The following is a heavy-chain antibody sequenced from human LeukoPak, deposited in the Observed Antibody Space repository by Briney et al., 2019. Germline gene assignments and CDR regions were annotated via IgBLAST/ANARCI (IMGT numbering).Heavy chain of an antibody. CDR3: ARNRLRFLEWLSEGMDV. J-gene: IGHJ6*02. CDR1: GGSFSGYY. D-gene: IGHD3-3*01. CDR2: INHSGST. V-gene: IGHV4-34*01. Sequence: SETLSLTCAVYGGSFSGYYWSWIRQPPGKGLVWIGEINHSGSTNYNPSLKSRVTISVDTSENQFSLKLSSVTAADTAVYYCARNRLRFLEWLSEGMDVWGQGTTVTVSS.